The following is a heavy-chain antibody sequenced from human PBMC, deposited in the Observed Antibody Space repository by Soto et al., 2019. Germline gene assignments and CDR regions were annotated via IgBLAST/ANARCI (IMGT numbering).Heavy chain of an antibody. D-gene: IGHD3-10*01. CDR1: GVGLGSSS. Sequence: SVELPWEACGVGLGSSSRRWVRQDPGKGLEWMGGIIPIFGTANYAQKFQGRVTITADESTSTAYMELSSLRSEDTAVYYCARDRWYTMVRGVLHPIPSDALDIWGQATIVT. V-gene: IGHV1-69*01. CDR3: ARDRWYTMVRGVLHPIPSDALDI. J-gene: IGHJ3*02. CDR2: IIPIFGTA.